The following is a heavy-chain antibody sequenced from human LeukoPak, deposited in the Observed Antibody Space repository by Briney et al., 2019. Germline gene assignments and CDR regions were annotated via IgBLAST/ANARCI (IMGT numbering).Heavy chain of an antibody. CDR1: GFTFSSYA. Sequence: GRSLRLSCAASGFTFSSYAMHWVRRAPGKGLEWVAVISYDGSNKYYADSVKGRFTISRDNSKNTLYLQMNSLRAEDTAVYYCARGSQWLVRLHYFDYWGQGTLVTVSS. D-gene: IGHD6-19*01. J-gene: IGHJ4*02. CDR3: ARGSQWLVRLHYFDY. V-gene: IGHV3-30*04. CDR2: ISYDGSNK.